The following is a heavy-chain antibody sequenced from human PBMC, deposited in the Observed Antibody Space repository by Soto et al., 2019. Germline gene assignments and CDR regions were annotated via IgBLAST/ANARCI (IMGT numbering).Heavy chain of an antibody. CDR2: IKSKTDGETT. D-gene: IGHD2-15*01. V-gene: IGHV3-15*05. CDR1: GFSFTYAW. Sequence: EEQLVESGGGLIRPGGSLRLSCAASGFSFTYAWMSWVRQAPGKGLQWVGRIKSKTDGETTDYAAPVKGRFTISRDDSENTLYLQMISLQTDDTAVCYCAREGGHTLGAFEIWGQGTMVTVSS. J-gene: IGHJ3*02. CDR3: AREGGHTLGAFEI.